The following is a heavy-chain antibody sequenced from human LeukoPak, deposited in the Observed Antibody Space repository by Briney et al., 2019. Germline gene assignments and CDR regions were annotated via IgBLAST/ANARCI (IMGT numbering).Heavy chain of an antibody. CDR3: AQEARIAARYFDY. J-gene: IGHJ4*02. D-gene: IGHD6-6*01. CDR2: ISSSGSTI. V-gene: IGHV3-48*04. Sequence: GGSLRLSCAASGFTFSSYGMHWVRQAPGKGLEWVSYISSSGSTIYYADSVKGRFTISRDNAKNSLYLQMNSLRAEDTAVYYCAQEARIAARYFDYWGQGTLVTVSS. CDR1: GFTFSSYG.